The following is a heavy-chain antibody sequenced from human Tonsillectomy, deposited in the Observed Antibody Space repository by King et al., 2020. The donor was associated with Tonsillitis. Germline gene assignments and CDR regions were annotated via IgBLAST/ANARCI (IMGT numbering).Heavy chain of an antibody. J-gene: IGHJ3*02. Sequence: QLVQSGADVKKPGESLRLSCKGSGYIFTTYWISWVRQMPGKGLEWMGRIDPSDSYTNYSPSFQGHVTISLDKSTSTAYLQWSSLKASDTAMYYCARHRTLGISSGIWGQGTMVTVSS. CDR1: GYIFTTYW. V-gene: IGHV5-10-1*03. CDR3: ARHRTLGISSGI. CDR2: IDPSDSYT. D-gene: IGHD2-21*01.